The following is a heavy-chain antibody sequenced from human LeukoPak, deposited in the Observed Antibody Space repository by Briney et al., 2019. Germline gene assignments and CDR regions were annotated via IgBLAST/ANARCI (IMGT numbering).Heavy chain of an antibody. CDR1: GGSISSHY. Sequence: SETLSLTCTVSGGSISSHYWSWIGQPPGKGLGGIGYIYYSGGTNCTPSLKSRVTISVDTSKNQFSLNLSSVTAADTAVYYCARGRVVPAGNFDYWGQGTLVTVSS. CDR3: ARGRVVPAGNFDY. V-gene: IGHV4-59*11. J-gene: IGHJ4*02. CDR2: IYYSGGT. D-gene: IGHD2-2*01.